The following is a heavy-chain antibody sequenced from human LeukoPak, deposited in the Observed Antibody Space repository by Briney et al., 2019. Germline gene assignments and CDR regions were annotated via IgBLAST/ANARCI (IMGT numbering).Heavy chain of an antibody. D-gene: IGHD6-13*01. J-gene: IGHJ5*02. V-gene: IGHV1-69*04. CDR2: IIPILGIA. CDR3: ARDYEAIAAAGRDQPDNWFDP. Sequence: ASVKVSCKASGGTFSSYAISWVRQAPGQGLEWMGRIIPILGIANYAQKFQGRVTITADKSTSTAYMELSSLRSEDTAVYYCARDYEAIAAAGRDQPDNWFDPWGQGTLVTVSS. CDR1: GGTFSSYA.